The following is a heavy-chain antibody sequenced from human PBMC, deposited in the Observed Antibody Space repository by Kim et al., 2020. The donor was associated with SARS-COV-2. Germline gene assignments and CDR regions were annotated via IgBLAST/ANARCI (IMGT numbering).Heavy chain of an antibody. Sequence: SETLSLTCAVYGGSFSGYYWSWIRQPPGKGLEWIGEINHSGSTNYNPSLKSRVTISVDTSKNQFSLKLSSVTAADTAVYYCASGRYSSSLRTLMNWFDPWGQGTLVTVSS. V-gene: IGHV4-34*01. CDR1: GGSFSGYY. J-gene: IGHJ5*02. CDR2: INHSGST. D-gene: IGHD6-13*01. CDR3: ASGRYSSSLRTLMNWFDP.